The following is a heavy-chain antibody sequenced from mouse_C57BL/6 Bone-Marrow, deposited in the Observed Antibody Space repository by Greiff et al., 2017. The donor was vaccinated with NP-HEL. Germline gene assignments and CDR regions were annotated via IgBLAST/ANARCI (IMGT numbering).Heavy chain of an antibody. CDR1: GYTFTSYW. D-gene: IGHD1-3*01. V-gene: IGHV1-52*01. Sequence: QVQLQQPGAELVRPGSSVKLSCKASGYTFTSYWMHWVKQRPIQGLEWIGNIDPSDSATHYNQKFKDKATLTVDKSYSTAYRQLSSLASEDSAVEYCASLHGSYYYAMAYWGQGTSVTVSS. CDR3: ASLHGSYYYAMAY. CDR2: IDPSDSAT. J-gene: IGHJ4*01.